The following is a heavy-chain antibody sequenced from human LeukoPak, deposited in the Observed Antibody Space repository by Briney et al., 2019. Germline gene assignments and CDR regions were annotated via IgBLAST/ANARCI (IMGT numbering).Heavy chain of an antibody. CDR3: ARVVTTYTFCYYYYMDV. D-gene: IGHD4-17*01. V-gene: IGHV3-48*03. J-gene: IGHJ6*03. Sequence: GGSLRLSCAASGFTFSSYEMNWVRQAPGKGLEWVSYISTIGSNKYYADSVKGRFTISRDNPQNSLYMQMNSLRAEDTAVYYCARVVTTYTFCYYYYMDVWGKGTTVTVSS. CDR1: GFTFSSYE. CDR2: ISTIGSNK.